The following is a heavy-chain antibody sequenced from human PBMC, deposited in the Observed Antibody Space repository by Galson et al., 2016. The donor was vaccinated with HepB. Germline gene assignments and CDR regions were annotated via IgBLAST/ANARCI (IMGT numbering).Heavy chain of an antibody. J-gene: IGHJ4*02. Sequence: SVKVSCKAFDYTFTSYGISWMRQAPGQGLEWMGWISAYNGNTNYAQKVQGRVTMTTDTSTSTAYMELRSLRSDDTAVYYCAREMTIFGGLDYWGQGTLVTVSS. CDR1: DYTFTSYG. CDR2: ISAYNGNT. D-gene: IGHD3-3*01. CDR3: AREMTIFGGLDY. V-gene: IGHV1-18*01.